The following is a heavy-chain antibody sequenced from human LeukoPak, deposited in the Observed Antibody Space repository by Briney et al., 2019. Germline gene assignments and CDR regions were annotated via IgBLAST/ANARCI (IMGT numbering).Heavy chain of an antibody. CDR2: INHSGST. V-gene: IGHV4-34*01. CDR1: GGSFSGYY. Sequence: SETLSLTCAVYGGSFSGYYWSWIRQPPGKGLEWIGEINHSGSTNYNPSLKSRVTISVDTSKNQFSLKLSSVTAADTAVYYCARDRAKLVAAPPYFDYWGQGTLVTVSS. D-gene: IGHD6-6*01. J-gene: IGHJ4*02. CDR3: ARDRAKLVAAPPYFDY.